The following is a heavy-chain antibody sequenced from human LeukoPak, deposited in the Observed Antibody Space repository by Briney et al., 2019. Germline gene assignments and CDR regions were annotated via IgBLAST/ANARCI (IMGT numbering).Heavy chain of an antibody. J-gene: IGHJ4*02. CDR2: IYSGGTT. Sequence: GGSLRLSCAASGFTVSSSYMTWVRQAPGKGLEWVSVIYSGGTTYYADSVKGRFTISRDNSKNTVYLQMNSLRAEDTAVYFCARGRRLGGDYYPIDFWGQGTLVTVSS. CDR1: GFTVSSSY. CDR3: ARGRRLGGDYYPIDF. D-gene: IGHD2-21*01. V-gene: IGHV3-53*01.